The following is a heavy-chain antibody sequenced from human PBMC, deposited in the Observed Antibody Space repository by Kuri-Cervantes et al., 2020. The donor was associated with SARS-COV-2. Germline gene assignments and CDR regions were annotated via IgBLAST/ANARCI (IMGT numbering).Heavy chain of an antibody. CDR1: GGTFSSYA. Sequence: ASVKVSCKASGGTFSSYAISWVRQAPGQGLEWMGWISSYNGKTGYAPRFQDRITMTTDTSTSTAYMELRSLRSDDTAVYYCARVGEDIVVVPAAIPYYYYYMDVWGKGTTVTVSS. CDR2: ISSYNGKT. CDR3: ARVGEDIVVVPAAIPYYYYYMDV. V-gene: IGHV1-18*01. J-gene: IGHJ6*03. D-gene: IGHD2-2*01.